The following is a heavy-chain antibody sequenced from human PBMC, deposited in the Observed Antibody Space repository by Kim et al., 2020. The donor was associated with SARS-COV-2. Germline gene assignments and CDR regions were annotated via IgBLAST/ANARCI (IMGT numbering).Heavy chain of an antibody. D-gene: IGHD3-10*01. V-gene: IGHV3-23*01. CDR3: AKEPYGSGSLNWFDP. CDR1: GFTFSSHS. J-gene: IGHJ5*02. Sequence: GGSLRLSCAASGFTFSSHSMSWVRQAPGKGLEWVSAISGSGGSTNYADSVKGRFTTSRDNSKNTLYLQMNRLRVEDTAVYYCAKEPYGSGSLNWFDPWGQGTLVTVSS. CDR2: ISGSGGST.